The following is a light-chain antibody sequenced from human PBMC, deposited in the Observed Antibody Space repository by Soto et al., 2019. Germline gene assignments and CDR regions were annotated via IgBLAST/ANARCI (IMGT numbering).Light chain of an antibody. Sequence: EIVLTQSPGTLSMSPGEGGTLSCSASPTVGRDYLAWYQKKPGQAPRLLVHGATSRATGIPDRFSGSGSGPDYNLTISRLEPEDVAVYVCHQYAYSPLTFGGGTEVDIK. CDR1: PTVGRDY. J-gene: IGKJ4*01. V-gene: IGKV3-20*01. CDR2: GAT. CDR3: HQYAYSPLT.